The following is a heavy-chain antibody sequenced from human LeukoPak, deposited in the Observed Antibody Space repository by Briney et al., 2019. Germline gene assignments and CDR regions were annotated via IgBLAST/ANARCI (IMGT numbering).Heavy chain of an antibody. V-gene: IGHV3-11*06. CDR3: ARDYKLLWFGEQTSSNYYYYGMDV. J-gene: IGHJ6*02. D-gene: IGHD3-10*01. CDR1: GFTFSDYY. CDR2: ISSSSSYI. Sequence: PGGSLRLSCAASGFTFSDYYMSWIRQAPGKGLEWVSYISSSSSYIYYAGSVKGRFTISRDNAKNSLYLQMNSLRAEDTAVYYCARDYKLLWFGEQTSSNYYYYGMDVWGQGTTVTVSS.